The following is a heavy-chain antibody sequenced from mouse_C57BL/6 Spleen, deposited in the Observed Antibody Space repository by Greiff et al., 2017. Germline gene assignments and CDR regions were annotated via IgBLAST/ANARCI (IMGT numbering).Heavy chain of an antibody. Sequence: VQLQQSGAELVRPGTSVKMSCKASGYTFTNYWIGWVKQSPGHGLEWIGDIIPGGGCTNYNEKFKGKATVTGDKSSSTAYMQLNSLTSEDSAIYYCARRVVYYAMGYWGQGTSVTVSS. CDR2: IIPGGGCT. CDR1: GYTFTNYW. V-gene: IGHV1-63*01. D-gene: IGHD1-1*02. J-gene: IGHJ4*01. CDR3: ARRVVYYAMGY.